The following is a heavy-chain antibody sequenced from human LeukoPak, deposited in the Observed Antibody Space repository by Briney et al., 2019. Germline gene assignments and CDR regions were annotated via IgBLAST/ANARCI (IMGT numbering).Heavy chain of an antibody. CDR2: ISSSSSTI. CDR3: ARILDSAWGELGY. V-gene: IGHV3-48*01. D-gene: IGHD6-19*01. Sequence: GGSLRLSCAASGFTFSSYSMNWVRQAPGKGLGWVSYISSSSSTIHYADSVRGRFTISRDNSKNTLYLQMNSLRAEDTAVYYCARILDSAWGELGYWGQGTPVTVSS. CDR1: GFTFSSYS. J-gene: IGHJ4*02.